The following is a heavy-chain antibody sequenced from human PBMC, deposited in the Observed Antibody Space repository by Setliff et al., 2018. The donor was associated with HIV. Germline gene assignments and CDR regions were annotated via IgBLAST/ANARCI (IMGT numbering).Heavy chain of an antibody. J-gene: IGHJ4*02. D-gene: IGHD5-12*01. V-gene: IGHV1-46*01. CDR3: ARESRDIVATSPLDY. CDR1: GYTFTSYY. CDR2: INPNGGST. Sequence: GASVKVSCKASGYTFTSYYMHWVRQAPGQGLEWMGIINPNGGSTSYAQKFQGRVTMTRDTSTSTVYMELSSLRSEDTAVYYCARESRDIVATSPLDYWGQGTLVTVSS.